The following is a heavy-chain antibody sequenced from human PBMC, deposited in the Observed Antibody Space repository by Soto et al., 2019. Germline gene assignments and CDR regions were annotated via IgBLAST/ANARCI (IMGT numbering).Heavy chain of an antibody. J-gene: IGHJ6*02. CDR2: IDPSDSYT. V-gene: IGHV5-10-1*01. Sequence: GESLKISCKGSGYSFTIYWTSWVRQMPGKGLEWMGRIDPSDSYTNYSPSFQGHVTISADKSISTAYLQWSSLKASDTAMYYCASRGYSSSSSGMDVWGQGTTVTSP. CDR3: ASRGYSSSSSGMDV. D-gene: IGHD6-13*01. CDR1: GYSFTIYW.